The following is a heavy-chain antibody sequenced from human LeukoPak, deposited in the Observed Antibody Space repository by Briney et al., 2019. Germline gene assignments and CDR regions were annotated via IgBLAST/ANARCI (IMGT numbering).Heavy chain of an antibody. J-gene: IGHJ4*02. Sequence: ASVKVSCKASGYTFTGYYMHWVRQAPGQGLEWMGWINPNSGGTNYTQKFQGRVTMTRDTSISTAYMELSRLRSDDTAAYYCARDRAAYYYGSGSSYNRAFHYWGQGTLVTVSS. D-gene: IGHD3-10*01. CDR1: GYTFTGYY. CDR3: ARDRAAYYYGSGSSYNRAFHY. V-gene: IGHV1-2*02. CDR2: INPNSGGT.